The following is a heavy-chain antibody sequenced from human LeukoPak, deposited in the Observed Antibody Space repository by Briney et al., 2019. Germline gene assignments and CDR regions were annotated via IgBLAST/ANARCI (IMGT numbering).Heavy chain of an antibody. CDR3: IVVAPDDAFDI. V-gene: IGHV3-30-3*01. CDR1: GFTFSSYA. Sequence: PGGSLRLSCAASGFTFSSYAMHWVRQAPGKGLEWVAVISYDGSNKYYADSVKGRFTISRDNSKNTLYLQMNSLRAEDTAVYWTIVVAPDDAFDIWGQGTMVTVSS. CDR2: ISYDGSNK. J-gene: IGHJ3*02. D-gene: IGHD2-2*01.